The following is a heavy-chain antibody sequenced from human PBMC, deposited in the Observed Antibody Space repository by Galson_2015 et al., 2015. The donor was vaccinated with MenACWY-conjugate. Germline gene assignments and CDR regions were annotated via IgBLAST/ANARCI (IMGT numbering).Heavy chain of an antibody. J-gene: IGHJ4*02. V-gene: IGHV1-46*01. D-gene: IGHD2-21*01. CDR3: VRGYRGGMFDY. Sequence: SVKVSCKASGYTFTTYYMHWVRQAPGQGLEWMAIIRPSGDDGTTYAQKFQGRVTMTRDTSTSTVYMDLSSLRSEDTAVYYCVRGYRGGMFDYWGQGTLVTVSS. CDR2: IRPSGDDGT. CDR1: GYTFTTYY.